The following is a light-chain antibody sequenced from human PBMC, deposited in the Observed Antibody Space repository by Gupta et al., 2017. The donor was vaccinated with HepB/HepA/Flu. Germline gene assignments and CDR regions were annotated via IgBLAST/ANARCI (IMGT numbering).Light chain of an antibody. V-gene: IGLV2-23*02. CDR2: EVS. J-gene: IGLJ3*02. CDR3: CSDAGPGSWV. CDR1: SSDVGSHNL. Sequence: SALTQSASVSGSPGQSLTISCTGTSSDVGSHNLVSWYQQHPGKAPKLIIYEVSKWAAGVASRFSGSKAGNTASLTISGLQEEDEADYYCCSDAGPGSWVFGGGTKLTVL.